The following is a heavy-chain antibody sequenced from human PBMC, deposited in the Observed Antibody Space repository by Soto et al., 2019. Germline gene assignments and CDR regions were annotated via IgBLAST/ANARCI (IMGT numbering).Heavy chain of an antibody. CDR1: GGTFGRFS. CDR3: AGNSQSCSGGSCYAY. Sequence: QVQLVQSGAEVKKPGSSVKVSCKASGGTFGRFSISWVRQAPGQGLEWMGGTIPIFSVTNYAQKYQGRLIITADESTKTAYMELTSLRSDDTAIYYCAGNSQSCSGGSCYAYWGQGTLLTVSS. CDR2: TIPIFSVT. V-gene: IGHV1-69*01. J-gene: IGHJ4*02. D-gene: IGHD2-15*01.